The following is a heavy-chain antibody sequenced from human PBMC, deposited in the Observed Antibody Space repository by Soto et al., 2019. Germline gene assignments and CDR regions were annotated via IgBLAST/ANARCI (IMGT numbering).Heavy chain of an antibody. V-gene: IGHV5-10-1*01. Sequence: GESLKISCKGSGYSFTSYWISWVRQMPGKGLEWMGRIDPSDSYTNYSPSFQGHVTISADKYISTAYLQWSSLKASDTAMYYCARQGYSSSSRAFYYYYGMDVWGQGTTVTVSS. D-gene: IGHD6-6*01. J-gene: IGHJ6*02. CDR2: IDPSDSYT. CDR3: ARQGYSSSSRAFYYYYGMDV. CDR1: GYSFTSYW.